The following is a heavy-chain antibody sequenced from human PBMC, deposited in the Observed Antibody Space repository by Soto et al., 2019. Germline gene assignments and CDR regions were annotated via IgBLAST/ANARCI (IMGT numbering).Heavy chain of an antibody. Sequence: GGSMRLSCAASGFTVTSYYMSWVRQAPGKGLEWVSLIYTGGNTNYADSVKGRFTISRDNSKNTLYLQMNSLRAEDTAVYYCARDYYYGSGNYYRADYYHYGMDVWGQGTTVTVSS. CDR2: IYTGGNT. CDR1: GFTVTSYY. V-gene: IGHV3-53*01. J-gene: IGHJ6*02. CDR3: ARDYYYGSGNYYRADYYHYGMDV. D-gene: IGHD3-10*01.